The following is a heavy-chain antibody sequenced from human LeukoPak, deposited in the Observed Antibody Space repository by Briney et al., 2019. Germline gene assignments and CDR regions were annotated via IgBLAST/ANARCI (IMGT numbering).Heavy chain of an antibody. D-gene: IGHD2-15*01. CDR2: VNHNGSA. J-gene: IGHJ4*02. Sequence: SETLSLTCAAYGGSFSGYYWTWIRQPPGKGLEWVGEVNHNGSANYNPSLKSRVSISVDASKNQFSLKTSSVTPADSAVYYCARSSSQDIVVVVAATPPYYFDYWGQGNLGTVSS. CDR1: GGSFSGYY. V-gene: IGHV4-34*01. CDR3: ARSSSQDIVVVVAATPPYYFDY.